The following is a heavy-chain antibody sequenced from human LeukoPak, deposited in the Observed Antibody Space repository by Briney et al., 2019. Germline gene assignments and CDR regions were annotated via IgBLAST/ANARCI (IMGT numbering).Heavy chain of an antibody. CDR1: GFTFSSYS. J-gene: IGHJ5*02. CDR2: ISSRSSYI. V-gene: IGHV3-21*01. Sequence: GGSLRVSCAASGFTFSSYSMNWVRQAPGKGLEWVSSISSRSSYIYYADSVKGRFTISRDNAKNSLYLQMNSLRAEDTAVYYCARAGPPAFDPWGQGTLVTVSS. CDR3: ARAGPPAFDP.